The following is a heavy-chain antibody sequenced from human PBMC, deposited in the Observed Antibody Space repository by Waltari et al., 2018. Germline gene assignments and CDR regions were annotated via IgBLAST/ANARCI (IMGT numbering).Heavy chain of an antibody. CDR1: GNSFTNSG. CDR3: ARYRRYYASGSFYDY. V-gene: IGHV1-18*01. Sequence: QVQLVQSGAAVKKPGASVKVYCKAYGNSFTNSGITWVRKAPGQGLEWIGWISAYEGNPNYAQKLQGRVTMTTDSSTSTAYMELRSLRSDDTAVYFCARYRRYYASGSFYDYWGRGTLVTFSS. J-gene: IGHJ4*02. CDR2: ISAYEGNP. D-gene: IGHD3-10*01.